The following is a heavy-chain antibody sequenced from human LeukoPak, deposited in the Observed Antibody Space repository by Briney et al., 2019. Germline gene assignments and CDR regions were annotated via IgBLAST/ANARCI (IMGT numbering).Heavy chain of an antibody. CDR2: ITSSSYI. D-gene: IGHD5-12*01. CDR1: GFTFNKYS. Sequence: GGSLRLSCAASGFTFNKYSMNWVRQAPGKGLEWVSSITSSSYIYYADSVKGRLTISRDNVKNSLYLQMNSLRAEDTAVYFCARGRFGVSGYDSPFDYRGQGSLVTVSS. J-gene: IGHJ4*02. V-gene: IGHV3-21*06. CDR3: ARGRFGVSGYDSPFDY.